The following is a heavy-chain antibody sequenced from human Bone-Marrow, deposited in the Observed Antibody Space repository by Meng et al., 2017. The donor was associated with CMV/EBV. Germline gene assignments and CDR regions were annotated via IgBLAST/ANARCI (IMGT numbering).Heavy chain of an antibody. J-gene: IGHJ5*02. D-gene: IGHD3-3*01. V-gene: IGHV1-18*01. CDR2: ISAYNGNT. CDR1: YG. CDR3: ARVMYYDFWSGYYAALTNWFDP. Sequence: YGISWVGQAPGQGLEWMGWISAYNGNTNYAQKLQGRVTMTTDTSTSTAYMELRSLRSDDTAVYYCARVMYYDFWSGYYAALTNWFDPWGQGTLVTVSS.